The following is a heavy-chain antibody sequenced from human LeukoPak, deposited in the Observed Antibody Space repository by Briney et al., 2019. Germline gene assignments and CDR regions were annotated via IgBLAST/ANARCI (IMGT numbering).Heavy chain of an antibody. CDR3: ARRRGVLYSYGFDY. Sequence: PSGTLSLTCAVYGGSFSGYYWSWIRQPPGKGLEWIGEINHSGSTNYNPSLKSRVTISVDTSKNQFSLKLSSVTAADTAVYYCARRRGVLYSYGFDYWGQGTLVTVSS. V-gene: IGHV4-34*01. J-gene: IGHJ4*02. D-gene: IGHD5-18*01. CDR1: GGSFSGYY. CDR2: INHSGST.